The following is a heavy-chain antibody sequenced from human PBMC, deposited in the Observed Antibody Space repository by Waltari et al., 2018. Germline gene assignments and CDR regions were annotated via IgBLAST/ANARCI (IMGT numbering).Heavy chain of an antibody. CDR2: INHSGST. Sequence: QVQLQQWGAGLLKPSETLSLTCAVYGGSFSGYYWSWIRQPPGKGLEWIGEINHSGSTNYNPSLKSRVTISVDTSKNQFSLKLSSVTAADTAVYYCARGYYYGSGSYEGWGQGTLVTVSS. CDR3: ARGYYYGSGSYEG. J-gene: IGHJ4*02. D-gene: IGHD3-10*01. CDR1: GGSFSGYY. V-gene: IGHV4-34*01.